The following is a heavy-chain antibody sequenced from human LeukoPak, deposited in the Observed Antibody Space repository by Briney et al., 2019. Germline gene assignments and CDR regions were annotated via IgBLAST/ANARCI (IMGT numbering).Heavy chain of an antibody. D-gene: IGHD5-18*01. V-gene: IGHV3-49*04. CDR2: IRSKTYGGTT. Sequence: GGSLRLSCTVSGFTFGDHAMSWVRQAPEKGLEWVGFIRSKTYGGTTEYAASVKGRFIISRDDSTSIAYLQMNSLKTEDTAVYYCTRGPIQLWLYHGMDVWGQGTTVTVSS. CDR3: TRGPIQLWLYHGMDV. CDR1: GFTFGDHA. J-gene: IGHJ6*02.